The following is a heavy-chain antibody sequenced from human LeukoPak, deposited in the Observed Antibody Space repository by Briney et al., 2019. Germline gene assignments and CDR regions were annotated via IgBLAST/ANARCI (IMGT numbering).Heavy chain of an antibody. D-gene: IGHD6-19*01. CDR2: IIPILGIA. J-gene: IGHJ6*02. CDR1: GGTFSSYA. Sequence: GSSVKVSCKASGGTFSSYAISWVRQAPGQGLEWMGRIIPILGIANYAQKFQGRVTITADKSASTAYMELSSLRSEDTAVYYCATMGYSSGWYMYQLDYYYGMDVWGQGTTVTVSS. CDR3: ATMGYSSGWYMYQLDYYYGMDV. V-gene: IGHV1-69*04.